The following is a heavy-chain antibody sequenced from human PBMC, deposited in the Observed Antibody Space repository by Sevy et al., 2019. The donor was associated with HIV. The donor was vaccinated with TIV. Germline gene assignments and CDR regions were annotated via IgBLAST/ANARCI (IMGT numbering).Heavy chain of an antibody. CDR2: LGGSVDMT. D-gene: IGHD2-15*01. V-gene: IGHV3-23*01. CDR1: GFTFSRYA. CDR3: ARVGEARTGYYYGMDG. J-gene: IGHJ6*02. Sequence: GGSLRLSCVASGFTFSRYAMSWVRQAPGKGLKWVSALGGSVDMTYYADFVKGRFTISRDNSKNTLYLQMNSLRAEDTAVDYCARVGEARTGYYYGMDGWGQGTTVTVSS.